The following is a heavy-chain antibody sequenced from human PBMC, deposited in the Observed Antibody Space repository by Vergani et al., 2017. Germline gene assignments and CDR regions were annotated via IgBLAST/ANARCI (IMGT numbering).Heavy chain of an antibody. D-gene: IGHD2-2*01. Sequence: EVQLLESGGGLVQPGGSLRLSCAASGFTFSSYAMSWVRQAPGKGLEWVSAISGSGGSTYYADSVKGRFTISRDNSKNTLYLQMNSLRAEDTAVYYCAHRLPWPAAKGKAVWFDPWGQGTLVTVSS. CDR2: ISGSGGST. CDR3: AHRLPWPAAKGKAVWFDP. J-gene: IGHJ5*02. CDR1: GFTFSSYA. V-gene: IGHV3-23*01.